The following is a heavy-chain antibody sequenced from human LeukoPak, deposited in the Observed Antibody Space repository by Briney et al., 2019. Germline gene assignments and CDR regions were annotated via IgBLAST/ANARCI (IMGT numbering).Heavy chain of an antibody. Sequence: SETLSLTCTVSAGSISNYYWSWIRQPPGKGLEWIWYISYSGSTNYNPSLKSRVTISVDTSKNQFSLKLSSVTAADTAVYYCARLGPAAGTSFDYWGQGTLVTVSS. CDR2: ISYSGST. CDR3: ARLGPAAGTSFDY. D-gene: IGHD6-13*01. CDR1: AGSISNYY. V-gene: IGHV4-59*08. J-gene: IGHJ4*02.